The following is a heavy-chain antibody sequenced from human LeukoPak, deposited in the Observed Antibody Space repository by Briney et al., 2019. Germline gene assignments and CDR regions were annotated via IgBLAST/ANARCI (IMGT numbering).Heavy chain of an antibody. J-gene: IGHJ4*02. CDR2: INPSGGNT. Sequence: ASVKVSCKASGYTFTSYYIHWLRQAPGQGLEWMGIINPSGGNTNYARKFQGRVTMTRDTSTSTVYMELSSLRSEDTAMYYCAREEDGGYFDYWGQGTVVTVSS. CDR3: AREEDGGYFDY. V-gene: IGHV1-46*01. CDR1: GYTFTSYY. D-gene: IGHD2-15*01.